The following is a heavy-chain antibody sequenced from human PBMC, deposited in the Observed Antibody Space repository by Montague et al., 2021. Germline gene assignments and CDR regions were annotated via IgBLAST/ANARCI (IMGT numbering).Heavy chain of an antibody. CDR2: IYSSGSPI. D-gene: IGHD7-27*01. CDR1: GFTFSSSD. J-gene: IGHJ4*02. V-gene: IGHV3-48*03. CDR3: SRDRDFDNVNWGYYFDF. Sequence: YLRLSCAASGFTFSSSDMIWVRQAPGKGLEWLAYIYSSGSPILYADSVKGRFTISRDNAKNSLYLQMNSLRAEDTALYYCSRDRDFDNVNWGYYFDFWGQGTLVTVSS.